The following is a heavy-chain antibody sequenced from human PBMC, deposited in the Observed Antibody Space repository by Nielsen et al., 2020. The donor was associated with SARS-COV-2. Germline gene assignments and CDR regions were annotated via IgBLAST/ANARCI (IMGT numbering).Heavy chain of an antibody. CDR3: AKGDGDGWY. J-gene: IGHJ4*02. CDR1: GFSFDDYG. D-gene: IGHD4-17*01. V-gene: IGHV3-9*01. CDR2: ISWNSGSI. Sequence: GGSLRLSCAASGFSFDDYGMNWVRQGPGKGLEWVSGISWNSGSIGYADSVKGRFTISRDNAKNSLYLQMNSLRAEDTALYYCAKGDGDGWYWGQGTLVTVSS.